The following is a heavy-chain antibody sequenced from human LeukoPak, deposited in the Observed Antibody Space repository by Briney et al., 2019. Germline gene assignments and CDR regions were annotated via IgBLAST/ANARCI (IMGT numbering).Heavy chain of an antibody. D-gene: IGHD6-19*01. V-gene: IGHV3-30*18. CDR3: AKDGAYSSGWQFDY. CDR1: GFTFSSYG. CDR2: ISYDGSNK. Sequence: PGGSLRLSCAASGFTFSSYGMHWVRQAPGKGLEWVAVISYDGSNKYCADSVKGRFTISRDNSKNTLYLQMNSLRAEDTAVYYCAKDGAYSSGWQFDYWGQGTLVTVSS. J-gene: IGHJ4*02.